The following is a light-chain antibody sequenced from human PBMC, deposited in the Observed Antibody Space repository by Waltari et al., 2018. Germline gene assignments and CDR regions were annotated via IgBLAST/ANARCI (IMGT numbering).Light chain of an antibody. CDR2: AAS. J-gene: IGKJ3*01. CDR1: QSISTF. CDR3: QESVSTPKGT. Sequence: DIQMTQSPSSPSASVGDRVTITCRESQSISTFLNWYQQKEGKAPKLLIYAASTLQRGVPSRFSGSGAGSDFTLTISSLQPEDSATYHCQESVSTPKGTFGPGTKVEIK. V-gene: IGKV1-39*01.